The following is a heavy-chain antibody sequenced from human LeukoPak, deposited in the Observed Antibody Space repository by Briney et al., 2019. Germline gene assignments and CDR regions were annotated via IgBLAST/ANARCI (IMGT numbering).Heavy chain of an antibody. D-gene: IGHD5-18*01. CDR2: IQYDGSNK. Sequence: GGSLRLSCAASGFTFRSYGVHCVPQAPGKGLEWVTFIQYDGSNKYADSVKGRFTISRDNSKNVLYLQMNSLRAEDTALYYCAKSASRLDTSSSEYWGQGTLVTVSS. CDR1: GFTFRSYG. CDR3: AKSASRLDTSSSEY. J-gene: IGHJ4*02. V-gene: IGHV3-30*02.